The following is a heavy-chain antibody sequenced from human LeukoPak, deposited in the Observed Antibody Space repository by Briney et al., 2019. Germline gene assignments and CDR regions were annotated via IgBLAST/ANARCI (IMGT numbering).Heavy chain of an antibody. CDR3: ARHNHGMDV. J-gene: IGHJ6*02. D-gene: IGHD1-14*01. CDR2: IDPSDSYT. V-gene: IGHV5-10-1*01. Sequence: GESLKISCKASGHRFTSYWISWVRQMPGKGLEWMGRIDPSDSYTPYSPSFEGHVTISVDKSITTAYLQWSSLKASDTAVYYCARHNHGMDVWGQGTTVTVSS. CDR1: GHRFTSYW.